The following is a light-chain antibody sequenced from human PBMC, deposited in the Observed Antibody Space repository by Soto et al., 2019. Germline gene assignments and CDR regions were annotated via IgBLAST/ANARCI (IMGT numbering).Light chain of an antibody. V-gene: IGLV2-11*01. CDR3: CSYAGSYTEV. CDR1: SSDVGGYNY. CDR2: DVT. J-gene: IGLJ1*01. Sequence: QSVLTQPRSVSGSLGQSVTISCTGTSSDVGGYNYVSWYQQHPGKAPKLMIYDVTKRPSGVPDRFSGSRSVNTASLTISGLQAEDEADYYCCSYAGSYTEVFGTGTKVTVL.